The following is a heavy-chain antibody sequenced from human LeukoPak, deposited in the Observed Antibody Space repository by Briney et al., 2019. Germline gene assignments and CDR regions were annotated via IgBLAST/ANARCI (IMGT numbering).Heavy chain of an antibody. Sequence: SETLSLTCTVSGGSISSSSYYWGWIRQPPGKGLEWIGSIYYSGSTYYNPSLKSRVTISVDTSKNQFSLKLSPVTAADTAVYYCAAYYDFWSGIHDYWGQGTLVTVSS. J-gene: IGHJ4*02. V-gene: IGHV4-39*01. CDR1: GGSISSSSYY. D-gene: IGHD3-3*01. CDR3: AAYYDFWSGIHDY. CDR2: IYYSGST.